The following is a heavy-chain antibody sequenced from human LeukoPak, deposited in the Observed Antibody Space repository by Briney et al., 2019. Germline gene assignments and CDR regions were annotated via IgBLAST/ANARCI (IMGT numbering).Heavy chain of an antibody. V-gene: IGHV3-21*01. Sequence: GSLRLSCAASGFTFSSYSMNWVRQAPGKELEWVSSISSSTSYIYYADSVRGRFTISRDNAKNSLYLQMNSLRAEDTAVYYCARDGSGYCSGGSCYSADYFQHWGQGTLVTVSS. J-gene: IGHJ1*01. CDR2: ISSSTSYI. CDR3: ARDGSGYCSGGSCYSADYFQH. CDR1: GFTFSSYS. D-gene: IGHD2-15*01.